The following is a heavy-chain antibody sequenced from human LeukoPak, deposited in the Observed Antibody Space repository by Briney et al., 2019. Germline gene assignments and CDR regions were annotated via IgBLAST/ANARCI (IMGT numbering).Heavy chain of an antibody. J-gene: IGHJ5*02. CDR3: ARDREAVANWGYDWFDP. V-gene: IGHV4-4*07. CDR1: GGSISSYY. Sequence: SETLSLTCTVSGGSISSYYWSWIRQPAGRGLEWIGRIYTSGSTNYNPSLKSRVTMSVDTSKNQFSLKLSSVTAADTAVYYCARDREAVANWGYDWFDPWGQGTLVTVSS. CDR2: IYTSGST. D-gene: IGHD7-27*01.